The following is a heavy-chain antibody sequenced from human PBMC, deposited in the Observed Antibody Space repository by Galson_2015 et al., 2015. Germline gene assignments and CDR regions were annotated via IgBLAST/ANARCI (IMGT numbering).Heavy chain of an antibody. V-gene: IGHV4-34*01. J-gene: IGHJ4*02. CDR1: GGSFSGYY. D-gene: IGHD2-2*01. CDR3: ARGRTEGYCSSTSCYPGDY. CDR2: INHSGIT. Sequence: SETLSLTCAVYGGSFSGYYWSWIRQPPGKGLEWIGEINHSGITNYNPSLKSRVTISVDTSKNQFSLKLSSVTAADTAVYYCARGRTEGYCSSTSCYPGDYWGQGTLVTV.